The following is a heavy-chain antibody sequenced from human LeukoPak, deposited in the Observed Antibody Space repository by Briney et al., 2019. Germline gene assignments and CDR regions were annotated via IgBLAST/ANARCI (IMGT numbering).Heavy chain of an antibody. CDR2: ITPDGNAA. D-gene: IGHD2-15*01. CDR3: TRSGYSNGYDY. CDR1: GFTFSGHW. J-gene: IGHJ4*02. Sequence: PGGSLRLSCVASGFTFSGHWMHWVRRVPGKGLMAVSRITPDGNAAAYADSVKGRFTISRDIAKNTLYLEMNSLTAEDTALYHCTRSGYSNGYDYWGQGTLVTVSS. V-gene: IGHV3-74*03.